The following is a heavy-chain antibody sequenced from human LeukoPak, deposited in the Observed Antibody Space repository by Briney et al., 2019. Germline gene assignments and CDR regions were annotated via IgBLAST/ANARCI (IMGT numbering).Heavy chain of an antibody. J-gene: IGHJ4*02. V-gene: IGHV5-51*01. Sequence: GESLKISCEASGYSFTTYWITWVRQMPGKGLEWMAIIYSGDSDTRYSPSFQGQVTISADKSISTAYLQWSSLKASDTAMYYCARSQPAADYGGFYFDYWGQGTLVTVSS. CDR3: ARSQPAADYGGFYFDY. D-gene: IGHD4-17*01. CDR1: GYSFTTYW. CDR2: IYSGDSDT.